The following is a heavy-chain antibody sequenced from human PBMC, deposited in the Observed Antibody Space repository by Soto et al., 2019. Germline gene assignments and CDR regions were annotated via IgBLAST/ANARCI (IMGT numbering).Heavy chain of an antibody. CDR3: AREGGDGLDP. J-gene: IGHJ5*02. Sequence: PSETLSLTCAVYGGSFSGYYWSWIRQPPGKGLEWIGEINHSGSTNYNPSLKSRVTISVDTSKNQFSLKLSSVTAADTAVYYCAREGGDGLDPWGQGTPVTVPQ. CDR1: GGSFSGYY. D-gene: IGHD3-16*01. V-gene: IGHV4-34*01. CDR2: INHSGST.